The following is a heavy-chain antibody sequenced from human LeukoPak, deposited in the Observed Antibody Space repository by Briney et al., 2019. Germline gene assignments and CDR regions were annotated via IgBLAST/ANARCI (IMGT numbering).Heavy chain of an antibody. J-gene: IGHJ6*02. V-gene: IGHV4-4*02. D-gene: IGHD2-2*01. CDR3: ARVTQLCSSTGCYSHYYYGMDV. CDR2: IYHSGST. Sequence: SETLSLTCAVSGGSISSSNWWSWVRQPPGKGLEWIGEIYHSGSTNYNPSLKSRVTISVDKSKNQFSLKLSSVTAADTAVYYCARVTQLCSSTGCYSHYYYGMDVWGQGTTVTVSS. CDR1: GGSISSSNW.